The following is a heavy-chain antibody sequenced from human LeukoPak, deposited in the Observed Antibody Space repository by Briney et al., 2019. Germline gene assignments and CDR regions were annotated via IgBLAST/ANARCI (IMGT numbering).Heavy chain of an antibody. CDR1: GYTLTELS. CDR2: FDPEDGET. J-gene: IGHJ4*02. CDR3: ATVSGSLKYCGGDCYLDY. Sequence: ASVKVSCKVSGYTLTELSMHWVRQAPGKGLEWMGGFDPEDGETIYAQKFHGRVTMTEDTSTDTAYMKLSSLRSEDTAVYYCATVSGSLKYCGGDCYLDYWGQGTLVTVSS. D-gene: IGHD2-21*02. V-gene: IGHV1-24*01.